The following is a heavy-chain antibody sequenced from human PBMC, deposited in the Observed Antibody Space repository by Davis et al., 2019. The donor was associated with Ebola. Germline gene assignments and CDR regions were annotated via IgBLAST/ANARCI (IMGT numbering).Heavy chain of an antibody. CDR2: ISSSSSYI. D-gene: IGHD2-15*01. Sequence: GESLKISCAASGFTFSSYSMNWVRQAPGKGLEWVSSISSSSSYIYYADSVKGRFTISRDNAKNSLYLQMNSLRAEDTAVYYCTRVGLLRWGFDYWGQGTLVTVSS. CDR3: TRVGLLRWGFDY. CDR1: GFTFSSYS. V-gene: IGHV3-21*01. J-gene: IGHJ4*02.